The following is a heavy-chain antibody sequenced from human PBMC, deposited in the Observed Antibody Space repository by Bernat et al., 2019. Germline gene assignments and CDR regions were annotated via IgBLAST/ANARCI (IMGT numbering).Heavy chain of an antibody. Sequence: QVQLVESGGGVVQPGRSLRLSCAASGFTFSSYGMHWVRQAPGKGLEWVSVITGGGGSTNYADSVKGRFTISRDNSKNTLYLQMNSLRAEDTAVYYCAKQPAAAKGFYFDYWGQGTLVTVSS. J-gene: IGHJ4*02. CDR3: AKQPAAAKGFYFDY. CDR1: GFTFSSYG. CDR2: ITGGGGST. D-gene: IGHD6-13*01. V-gene: IGHV3-NL1*01.